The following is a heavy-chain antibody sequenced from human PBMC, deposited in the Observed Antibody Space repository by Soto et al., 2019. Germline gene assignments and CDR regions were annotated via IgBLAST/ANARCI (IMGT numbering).Heavy chain of an antibody. CDR1: GYTFIDYY. V-gene: IGHV1-2*02. D-gene: IGHD1-20*01. Sequence: AKVSCKASGYTFIDYYIHWVRQAPGQGLEWMGWVTPSTGGTNYAPKFQGRVTMTSDTSISTAYMELSSLRSDDTAVYYCAKDVRTDSYNASHIWGQGTRVT. J-gene: IGHJ3*02. CDR2: VTPSTGGT. CDR3: AKDVRTDSYNASHI.